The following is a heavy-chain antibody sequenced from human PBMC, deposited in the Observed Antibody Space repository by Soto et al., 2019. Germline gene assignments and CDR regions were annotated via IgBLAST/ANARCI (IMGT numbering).Heavy chain of an antibody. CDR2: ISAYNGNT. CDR1: GYTFTSYG. Sequence: ASVKVSCKASGYTFTSYGISWVRQAPGQGLEWMGWISAYNGNTNYAQKLQGRVTMTTDTSTSTAYMELRSLRSDDTAVYYCARAPHSGLRFRGYYYYMDVWGKGTTVPVSS. CDR3: ARAPHSGLRFRGYYYYMDV. D-gene: IGHD5-12*01. V-gene: IGHV1-18*01. J-gene: IGHJ6*03.